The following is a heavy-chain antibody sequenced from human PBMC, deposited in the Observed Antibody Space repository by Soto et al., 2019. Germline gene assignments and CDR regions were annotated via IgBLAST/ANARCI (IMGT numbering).Heavy chain of an antibody. CDR1: GYTFTSYD. CDR2: MNPNSGNT. Sequence: QVQLVQSGAEVKKPGASVKVSCKASGYTFTSYDINWVRQATGQGLEWMGWMNPNSGNTGYAQKFQGRVTMPRNTSISTAYMELSSLRSEDTAVYYCAYGVATIYLSAFDIWGQGTMVTVSS. V-gene: IGHV1-8*01. D-gene: IGHD5-12*01. J-gene: IGHJ3*02. CDR3: AYGVATIYLSAFDI.